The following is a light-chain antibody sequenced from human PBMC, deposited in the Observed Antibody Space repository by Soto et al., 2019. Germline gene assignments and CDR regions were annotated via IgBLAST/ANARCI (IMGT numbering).Light chain of an antibody. V-gene: IGLV1-44*01. CDR2: SNN. CDR3: ASWDDSLNGLV. Sequence: QSVLTQPPSASGTPGQRVTISCSGSSSNIGSNAVHWFQQLPGTDPKLLIYSNNQRPSGVPDRFSGSKSDTSASLAISGLQSEDEADYHCASWDDSLNGLVFGGGTKLTVL. CDR1: SSNIGSNA. J-gene: IGLJ2*01.